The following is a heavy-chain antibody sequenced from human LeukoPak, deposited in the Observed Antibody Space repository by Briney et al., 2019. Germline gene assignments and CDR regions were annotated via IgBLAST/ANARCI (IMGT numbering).Heavy chain of an antibody. J-gene: IGHJ4*02. D-gene: IGHD3-10*01. CDR3: ARDVVRGVIGFDY. Sequence: GGSLRLSCAASGFTFSSYWMSWVRQAPGKGLEWVANIKQDGSEKYYVDSVKDRFTISRDNAKNSLYLQMNSLRAEDTAVYYCARDVVRGVIGFDYWGQGTLVTVSS. CDR2: IKQDGSEK. V-gene: IGHV3-7*03. CDR1: GFTFSSYW.